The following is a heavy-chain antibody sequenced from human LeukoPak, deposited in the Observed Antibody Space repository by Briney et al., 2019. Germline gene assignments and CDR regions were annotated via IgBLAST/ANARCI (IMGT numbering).Heavy chain of an antibody. V-gene: IGHV4-39*07. CDR1: GGSMNINDYY. Sequence: SETLSLTCSVFGGSMNINDYYWAWIRQPPGKGLEWIGSIYYTGTTYYNPSLNYRVTISVDTSKNQFSLRLTSVTAADTAVYYCTRGYGAGSYNSFDLWGQGTMVTVSS. D-gene: IGHD3-10*01. CDR2: IYYTGTT. J-gene: IGHJ3*01. CDR3: TRGYGAGSYNSFDL.